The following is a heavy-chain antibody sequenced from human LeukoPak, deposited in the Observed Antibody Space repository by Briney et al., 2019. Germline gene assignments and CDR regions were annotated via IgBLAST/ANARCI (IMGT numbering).Heavy chain of an antibody. V-gene: IGHV4-34*01. J-gene: IGHJ4*02. Sequence: SETLSRTCAVYGGSFSGYYWSWIRQPPGKGLEWIGEINHSGSTNYNPSLKSRVTMSVDTSKNQFSLKLSSVTAADTAVYYCARDTYYYGSGTYYFNYWGQGTLVTVSS. D-gene: IGHD3-10*01. CDR1: GGSFSGYY. CDR3: ARDTYYYGSGTYYFNY. CDR2: INHSGST.